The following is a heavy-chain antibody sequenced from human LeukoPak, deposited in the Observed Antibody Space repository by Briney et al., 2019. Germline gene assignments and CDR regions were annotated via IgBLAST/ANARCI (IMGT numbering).Heavy chain of an antibody. CDR3: APSGGSYYAEYFQH. V-gene: IGHV3-23*01. D-gene: IGHD1-26*01. CDR2: ISGSGGST. J-gene: IGHJ1*01. CDR1: GFTFSSYA. Sequence: PGGSLRLSCAASGFTFSSYAMSWVRQAPGKGLEWVSAISGSGGSTYYADSVKGRFTISRDNSKNTLYLQMNSLRAEDTAVYYCAPSGGSYYAEYFQHWGQGTLVTVSS.